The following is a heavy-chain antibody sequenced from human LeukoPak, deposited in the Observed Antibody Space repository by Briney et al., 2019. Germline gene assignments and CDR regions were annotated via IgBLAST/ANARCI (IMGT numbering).Heavy chain of an antibody. J-gene: IGHJ4*02. CDR2: ISSSSSTI. CDR3: ARVHKGELYPTRDY. CDR1: GFTFSSYW. Sequence: GGSLRLSCAASGFTFSSYWMNWARQAPGKGLEWVSYISSSSSTIYYADSVKGRFTISRDNAKNSLYLQMNSLRAEDTAVYYCARVHKGELYPTRDYWGQGTLVTVSS. D-gene: IGHD3-16*01. V-gene: IGHV3-48*01.